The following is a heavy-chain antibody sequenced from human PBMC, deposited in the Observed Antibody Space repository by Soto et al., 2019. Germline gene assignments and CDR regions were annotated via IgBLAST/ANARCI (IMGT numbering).Heavy chain of an antibody. D-gene: IGHD6-13*01. CDR1: GFIFKNYV. V-gene: IGHV3-23*01. J-gene: IGHJ4*02. CDR3: AKPPWSSADGSGGY. Sequence: EVQLLDSGGGLVQPGGSLRLSCAASGFIFKNYVMSWVRQAPGKGLEWVSGISGNGGTTYYADSVKGRFTISRDNSKNTLYLQMDSLRAEDTAVYYCAKPPWSSADGSGGYWGQGVPVIVSS. CDR2: ISGNGGTT.